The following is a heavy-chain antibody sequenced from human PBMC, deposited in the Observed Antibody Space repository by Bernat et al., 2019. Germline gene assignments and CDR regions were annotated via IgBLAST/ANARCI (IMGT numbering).Heavy chain of an antibody. CDR1: GFSFSGIW. V-gene: IGHV3-7*03. Sequence: EVQLVESGGALVQPGGSLRLSCVGFGFSFSGIWMTWVRQAPGKGLEWVANIKQDGSVQHYVDSVKGRFIISRDNTKNSLFLQMNSLRVDDTAVYYCARGYGPENWGQGTLVTVSS. CDR2: IKQDGSVQ. CDR3: ARGYGPEN. D-gene: IGHD3-10*01. J-gene: IGHJ1*01.